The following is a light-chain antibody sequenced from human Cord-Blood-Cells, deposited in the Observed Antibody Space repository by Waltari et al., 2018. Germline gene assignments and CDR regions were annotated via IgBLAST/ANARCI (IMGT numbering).Light chain of an antibody. Sequence: QSALTQPASVSGSPGQSITISCNGTSSDVGGYNYVSWYQQHPGKAPKLMMYEVSKRPSGVSSRFSGSKSGNTASLTISGLHAEDEADYYCSSYTSSSTVVFGGGTKLTVL. CDR2: EVS. J-gene: IGLJ2*01. V-gene: IGLV2-14*01. CDR1: SSDVGGYNY. CDR3: SSYTSSSTVV.